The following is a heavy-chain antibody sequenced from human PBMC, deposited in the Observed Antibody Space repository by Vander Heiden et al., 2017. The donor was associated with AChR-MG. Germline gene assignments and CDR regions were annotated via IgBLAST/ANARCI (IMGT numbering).Heavy chain of an antibody. V-gene: IGHV3-30-3*01. Sequence: QVQLVESGGGVVQPGRSLSLSCAASGFTFSTYVMDWVRQAPGKGLEWVAVISYDGTNKYYADSVKGRFTISRDNSKNTLYLQMNSLGPEDTAVYYCVRDRAGATNFDYWGQGTLVTVSS. CDR2: ISYDGTNK. CDR1: GFTFSTYV. J-gene: IGHJ4*02. CDR3: VRDRAGATNFDY. D-gene: IGHD1-1*01.